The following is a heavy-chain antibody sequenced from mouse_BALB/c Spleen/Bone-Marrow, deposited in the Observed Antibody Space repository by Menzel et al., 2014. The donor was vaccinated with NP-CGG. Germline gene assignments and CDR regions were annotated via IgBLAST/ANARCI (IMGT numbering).Heavy chain of an antibody. Sequence: VQLQQSGPSLVQPSQSLSITCTVSGFSLTNYGIYWVRQSPGKGLEWLGVIWRGGTTDYNVAFMSRLSITKDKSKSQVLYKMNSLQADTTAIYYWAEGPYGSSPFAYWGQGTLVTISA. CDR1: GFSLTNYG. CDR3: AEGPYGSSPFAY. D-gene: IGHD1-1*01. J-gene: IGHJ3*01. CDR2: IWRGGTT. V-gene: IGHV2-5-1*01.